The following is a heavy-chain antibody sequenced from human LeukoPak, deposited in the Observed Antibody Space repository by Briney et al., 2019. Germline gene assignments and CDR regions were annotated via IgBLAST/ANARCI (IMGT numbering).Heavy chain of an antibody. V-gene: IGHV3-23*01. Sequence: GGSLRLSCAASGFTFSSYGMSWVRQAPGKGLEWVSAISGSGGSTYYADSVKGRFTISRDNSKNTLYLQMNSLRAEDTAVYYCARVRGSRTYDILTGYSYYYYYMDVWGKGTTVTVSS. CDR2: ISGSGGST. D-gene: IGHD3-9*01. CDR3: ARVRGSRTYDILTGYSYYYYYMDV. CDR1: GFTFSSYG. J-gene: IGHJ6*03.